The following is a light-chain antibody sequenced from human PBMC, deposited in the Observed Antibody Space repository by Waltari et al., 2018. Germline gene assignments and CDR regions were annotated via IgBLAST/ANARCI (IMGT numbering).Light chain of an antibody. V-gene: IGKV1-39*01. CDR3: QQSYSAPFT. Sequence: DIQMTQSPSSLSASVGDRVTINCRASQSISSYLNWYQQKPGKAPKLLIYGASSLQSGVPSSFSGSGSGTDFTLTISSLQPEDFATYYCQQSYSAPFTFGQGTKLEIK. CDR1: QSISSY. CDR2: GAS. J-gene: IGKJ2*01.